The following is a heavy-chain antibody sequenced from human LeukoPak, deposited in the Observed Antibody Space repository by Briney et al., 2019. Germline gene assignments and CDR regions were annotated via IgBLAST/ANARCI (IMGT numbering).Heavy chain of an antibody. V-gene: IGHV3-21*01. CDR2: ISSSSSYI. D-gene: IGHD3-22*01. CDR1: GFTFSSYS. Sequence: GGSLRLSCAASGFTFSSYSMNWVRQAPGKRLEWVSSISSSSSYIYYADSVKGRFTISRDNAKNSLYLQMNSLRAEDTAVYYCARALPCPYYDSSGYCDDAFDIWGQGTMVTVSS. J-gene: IGHJ3*02. CDR3: ARALPCPYYDSSGYCDDAFDI.